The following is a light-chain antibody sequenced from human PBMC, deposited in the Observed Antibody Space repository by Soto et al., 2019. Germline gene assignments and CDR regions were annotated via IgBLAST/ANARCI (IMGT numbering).Light chain of an antibody. CDR3: QQRSNWLT. CDR2: DAS. CDR1: QSVSSY. Sequence: EIVLTQSPATLSLSPGERATLSCRASQSVSSYLAWYQQKPGQAPRLLIHDASNRATGIPARFSGSGSGTDFTLTISILEPEDFAVYYCQQRSNWLTFGGGTKVEIK. V-gene: IGKV3-11*01. J-gene: IGKJ4*01.